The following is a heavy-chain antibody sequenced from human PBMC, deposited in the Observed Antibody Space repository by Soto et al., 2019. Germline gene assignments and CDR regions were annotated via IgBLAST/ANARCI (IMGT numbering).Heavy chain of an antibody. CDR3: ARDRAGGWELPLIF. Sequence: EVRLVESGGGLVQPGGSLRLSCVASEFIFSDYRMSWVRQAPGKGLEWVANVKEDEREKQYADSVKGRFTISRDNGKNSLYLQLNRLRAEDTAVYYCARDRAGGWELPLIFGGQGTLVTVSS. V-gene: IGHV3-7*03. D-gene: IGHD1-26*01. CDR1: EFIFSDYR. CDR2: VKEDEREK. J-gene: IGHJ4*02.